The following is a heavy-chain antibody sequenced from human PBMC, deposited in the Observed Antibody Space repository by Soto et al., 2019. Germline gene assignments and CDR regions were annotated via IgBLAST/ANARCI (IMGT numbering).Heavy chain of an antibody. J-gene: IGHJ3*02. Sequence: GGSLRLSCAASGFTFDDYAMHWVRQAPGKGLEWVSGISWNSGSIGYADSVKGRFTISRDNAKNSLYLQMNSLRAEDTALYYCAKDSRQLGDAFDIWGQGTMVTVSS. CDR2: ISWNSGSI. CDR1: GFTFDDYA. V-gene: IGHV3-9*01. D-gene: IGHD1-1*01. CDR3: AKDSRQLGDAFDI.